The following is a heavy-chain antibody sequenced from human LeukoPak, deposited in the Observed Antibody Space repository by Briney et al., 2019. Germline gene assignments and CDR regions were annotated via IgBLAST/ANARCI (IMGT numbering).Heavy chain of an antibody. V-gene: IGHV4-34*01. D-gene: IGHD3-3*01. CDR3: ASRKRRSGPFDY. J-gene: IGHJ4*02. CDR1: GGSFSGYY. Sequence: SETLSLTCAVYGGSFSGYYWSWIRQPPGKGLESIGEINHSGSTNYNPSLKSRVTISVDTSKNQFSLKLSFVTAADTAVYYCASRKRRSGPFDYWGQGTLVTVSS. CDR2: INHSGST.